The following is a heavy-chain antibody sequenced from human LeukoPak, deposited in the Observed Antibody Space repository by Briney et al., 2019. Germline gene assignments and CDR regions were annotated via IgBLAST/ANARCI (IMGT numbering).Heavy chain of an antibody. CDR1: GGSISSYY. D-gene: IGHD5-24*01. CDR3: ARVSTHVEMATIAYYFYY. CDR2: IYTSGST. Sequence: PSETLSLTCTVSGGSISSYYWSWIRQPAGKGLEWIGRIYTSGSTNYNPSLKSRVTMSVDTSKNQFSLKLSSVTAADTAVYYCARVSTHVEMATIAYYFYYWVQGTLVTVSS. V-gene: IGHV4-4*07. J-gene: IGHJ4*02.